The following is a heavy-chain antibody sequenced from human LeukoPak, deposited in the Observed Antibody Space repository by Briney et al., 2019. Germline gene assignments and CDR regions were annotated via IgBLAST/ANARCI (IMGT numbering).Heavy chain of an antibody. V-gene: IGHV6-1*01. Sequence: SQTLSLTCAISGDSVSRNSAAWNGIRQSPSRGLEGLGRTYYRSKWYNDYAVSVKSRITINPDTSKNQFSLQLDSVTPEDTAVYYCASSAAGYYYYYGMDVWGQGTTVTVSS. D-gene: IGHD6-13*01. J-gene: IGHJ6*02. CDR1: GDSVSRNSAA. CDR3: ASSAAGYYYYYGMDV. CDR2: TYYRSKWYN.